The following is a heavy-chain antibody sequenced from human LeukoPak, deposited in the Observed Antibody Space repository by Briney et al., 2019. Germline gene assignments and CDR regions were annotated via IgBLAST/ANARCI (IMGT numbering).Heavy chain of an antibody. D-gene: IGHD4-23*01. CDR2: ISYDGSNK. J-gene: IGHJ3*02. CDR1: GFTFSSYA. Sequence: PGRSLRLSCAASGFTFSSYAMHWVRQAPGKGLEWVAVISYDGSNKYYADSVKGRFTISRDNSKNTLYLQMSSLRAEDTAVYYCARDGNAHAFDIWGQGTMVTVSS. V-gene: IGHV3-30*04. CDR3: ARDGNAHAFDI.